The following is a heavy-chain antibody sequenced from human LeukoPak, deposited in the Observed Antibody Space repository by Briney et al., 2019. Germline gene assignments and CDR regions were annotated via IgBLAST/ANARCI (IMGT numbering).Heavy chain of an antibody. CDR2: INPSGGPT. J-gene: IGHJ6*03. V-gene: IGHV1-46*01. Sequence: RASVKVSCKASGCTFSNYYIHWVRQAPGQGLEWMGVINPSGGPTNYAPKFQGRVTMTRDMSTSIVYMELSSLRSEDTAVYYCARDAEQRISSKGIYSYYYIDVWGKGTTVTVSS. CDR1: GCTFSNYY. D-gene: IGHD6-13*01. CDR3: ARDAEQRISSKGIYSYYYIDV.